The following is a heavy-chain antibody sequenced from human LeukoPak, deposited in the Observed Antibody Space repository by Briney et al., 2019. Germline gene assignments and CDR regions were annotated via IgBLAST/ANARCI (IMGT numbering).Heavy chain of an antibody. Sequence: SGGSLRLSCVVSGFTFSSYAMSWVRQAPGRGLEWVSFISGSGGTTFYADSVKGRFTMSRDNSKNTLYLQMNSLRAEDTAVYYCGGGDYYDSNGYYYPHPPLDYWGQGNLVTVSS. V-gene: IGHV3-23*01. CDR2: ISGSGGTT. J-gene: IGHJ4*02. CDR1: GFTFSSYA. CDR3: GGGDYYDSNGYYYPHPPLDY. D-gene: IGHD3-22*01.